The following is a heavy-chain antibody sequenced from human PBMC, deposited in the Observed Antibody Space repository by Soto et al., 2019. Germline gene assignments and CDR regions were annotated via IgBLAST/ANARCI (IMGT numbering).Heavy chain of an antibody. CDR1: GGSISNHY. CDR3: ARQTTYSSSWFDY. D-gene: IGHD6-13*01. J-gene: IGHJ5*01. V-gene: IGHV4-4*07. CDR2: IYTSGST. Sequence: PSETLSLTCTVSGGSISNHYWTWIRQPAGKGLEWIGRIYTSGSTNYNPSLKSRLTMSVDTSKNQFSLKLSSVTAADTALYYCARQTTYSSSWFDYWGHGTLVTVSS.